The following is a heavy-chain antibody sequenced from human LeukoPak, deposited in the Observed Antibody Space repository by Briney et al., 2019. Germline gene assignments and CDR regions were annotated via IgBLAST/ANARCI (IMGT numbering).Heavy chain of an antibody. CDR1: GVTFVAYV. CDR2: ISGKSGNM. Sequence: GGSLRLSCAASGVTFVAYVMYWVREGPGKGLECVSDISGKSGNMGHAESVSGRFTISRDNAKNSVYLQMNSLRVEDTALYYCAKAPIVERSTITSGYFDCWGQGTLVTVSS. CDR3: AKAPIVERSTITSGYFDC. J-gene: IGHJ4*02. D-gene: IGHD5-24*01. V-gene: IGHV3-9*01.